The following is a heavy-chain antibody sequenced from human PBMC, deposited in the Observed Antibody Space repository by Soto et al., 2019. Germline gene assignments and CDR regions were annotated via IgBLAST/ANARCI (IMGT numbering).Heavy chain of an antibody. Sequence: QVQLVQSGAEVKKPGASVKVSCKPSGYTFPSYGISWVRQAPGQGLEWMGWISAYNGNTNQAQKLQGRVTMTTGTSTSASYMELRSLRSDDTAVYYCARGTVTRRAFDYWGQGGLVTVST. D-gene: IGHD4-4*01. CDR2: ISAYNGNT. CDR1: GYTFPSYG. CDR3: ARGTVTRRAFDY. J-gene: IGHJ4*02. V-gene: IGHV1-18*01.